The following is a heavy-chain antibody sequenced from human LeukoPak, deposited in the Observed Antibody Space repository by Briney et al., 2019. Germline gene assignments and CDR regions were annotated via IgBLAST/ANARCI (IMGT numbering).Heavy chain of an antibody. CDR3: ARHFSGYSYFDY. J-gene: IGHJ4*02. CDR2: IHPGDSDT. V-gene: IGHV5-51*01. D-gene: IGHD5-12*01. Sequence: GESLKISCKGSGYSFTSYWIGWVRQMPGKGLEWMGIIHPGDSDTRYSPSFQGQVTLSADRSISTAYLQWSGLKASDTAIYYCARHFSGYSYFDYWGQGTLVTVSS. CDR1: GYSFTSYW.